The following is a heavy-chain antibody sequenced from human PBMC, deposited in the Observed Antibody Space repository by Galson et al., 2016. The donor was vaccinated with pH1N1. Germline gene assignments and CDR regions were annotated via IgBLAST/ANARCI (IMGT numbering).Heavy chain of an antibody. D-gene: IGHD6-13*01. J-gene: IGHJ4*02. CDR1: GDSVSSNSAP. CDR3: ARDGIAAAGIRRDQYYFDY. CDR2: TYYRSKWYN. Sequence: CAISGDSVSSNSAPWNWIRQSPSRGLEWLGRTYYRSKWYNDYAVSVKSRITINPDASKNQFSLQLNSVTPEDTAVYYCARDGIAAAGIRRDQYYFDYWGQGTLVTVSS. V-gene: IGHV6-1*01.